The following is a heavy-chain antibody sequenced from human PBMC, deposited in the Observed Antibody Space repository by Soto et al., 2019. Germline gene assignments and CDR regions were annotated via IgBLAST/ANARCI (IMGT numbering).Heavy chain of an antibody. Sequence: QITLKESGPTLVKPTQTLTLTCTFSGFSLSTTGVGVGWIRQPPGKALEWLALIYWNDDKRYSPSLKSRLTIHKDTSKNQVFLRMTNMDPVDTATYYCARRYYYGSGSYYDGDYRFDYWGQGTLVTVSS. CDR3: ARRYYYGSGSYYDGDYRFDY. D-gene: IGHD3-10*01. J-gene: IGHJ4*02. V-gene: IGHV2-5*01. CDR1: GFSLSTTGVG. CDR2: IYWNDDK.